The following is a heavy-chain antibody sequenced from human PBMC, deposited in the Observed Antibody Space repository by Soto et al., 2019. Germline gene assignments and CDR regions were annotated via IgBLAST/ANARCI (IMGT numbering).Heavy chain of an antibody. Sequence: QVQLVQSGAEVKKPGSSVKVSCKASGGTFSSYAISWVRQAPGQGLEWMGGIIPIFGTANYAQKFQGRVTITADKSTSTAYMELSSLRSEDTDVYHCAQDYGDYGGYYYYGMDVWGQGTTVTVSS. CDR3: AQDYGDYGGYYYYGMDV. V-gene: IGHV1-69*06. D-gene: IGHD4-17*01. CDR2: IIPIFGTA. CDR1: GGTFSSYA. J-gene: IGHJ6*02.